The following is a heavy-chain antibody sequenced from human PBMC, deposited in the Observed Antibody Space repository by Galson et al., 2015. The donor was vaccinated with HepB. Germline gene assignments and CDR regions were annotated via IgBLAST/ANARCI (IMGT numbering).Heavy chain of an antibody. CDR1: GFTFSSYG. D-gene: IGHD3-16*01. CDR2: ISYDGSNK. Sequence: SLRLSCAVSGFTFSSYGMHWGRQAPGKGLQWVAVISYDGSNKYYADSVKGRFTISRDNSKNTLYLQMNSLRAEDTAVYYCARMNYDYVWGSFDAFDIWGQGTMVTVSS. V-gene: IGHV3-30*03. CDR3: ARMNYDYVWGSFDAFDI. J-gene: IGHJ3*02.